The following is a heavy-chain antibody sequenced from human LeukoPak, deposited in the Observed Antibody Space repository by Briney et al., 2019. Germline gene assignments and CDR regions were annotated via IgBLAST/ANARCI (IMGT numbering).Heavy chain of an antibody. CDR2: ISYSGTT. Sequence: SETLSLTCTVSSASITSSPYFWGWIRQSPGKGLEWIGSISYSGTTYYNPSLKSRVTVSVDTSKNQFSLKLNSVTAADTAVFYCAANSADYNTLGSSYKVWGQGTLVTVSS. J-gene: IGHJ4*02. D-gene: IGHD3-10*01. CDR3: AANSADYNTLGSSYKV. V-gene: IGHV4-39*01. CDR1: SASITSSPYF.